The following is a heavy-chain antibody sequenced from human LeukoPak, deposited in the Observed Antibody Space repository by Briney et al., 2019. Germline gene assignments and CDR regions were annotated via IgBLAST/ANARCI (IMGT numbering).Heavy chain of an antibody. J-gene: IGHJ6*02. D-gene: IGHD3-16*01. V-gene: IGHV3-23*01. CDR3: ANLERPLRITRRMDV. Sequence: GGSLRLSCAASGFTFSSYAMSWVRQAPGKGLEWVSAISGSGGSTYYADSVKGRFTISRDNSKNTLYLQMNSLRAEDTAVYYCANLERPLRITRRMDVWGQGTTVTVSS. CDR2: ISGSGGST. CDR1: GFTFSSYA.